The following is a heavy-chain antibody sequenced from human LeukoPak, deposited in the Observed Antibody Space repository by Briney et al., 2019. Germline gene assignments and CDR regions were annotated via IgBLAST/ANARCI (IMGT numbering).Heavy chain of an antibody. V-gene: IGHV4-59*01. CDR3: ARGSTGYSSTWYNY. J-gene: IGHJ4*02. CDR1: GGSISSYY. D-gene: IGHD6-13*01. CDR2: IHYSGST. Sequence: SETLSLTCTVSGGSISSYYWSWIRQPPGKGLEWIGYIHYSGSTNHNPSLKCRVTISVDTSKNHFSLKLSSVTAADTAIYYCARGSTGYSSTWYNYWGQGTPVTVSS.